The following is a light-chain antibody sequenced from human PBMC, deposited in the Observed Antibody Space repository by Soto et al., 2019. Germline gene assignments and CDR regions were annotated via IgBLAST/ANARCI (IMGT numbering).Light chain of an antibody. J-gene: IGLJ2*01. Sequence: QSVLTQPPSVSGAPGQRVTISCTGSSSNIGAGYDVHWYQQLPVTAPKLLIYGNSNRPSGVPDRFSGSKSGTSASLAITGLQAEDEADYYCPSYDSSLSVVVFGGGTKVTVL. CDR2: GNS. V-gene: IGLV1-40*01. CDR3: PSYDSSLSVVV. CDR1: SSNIGAGYD.